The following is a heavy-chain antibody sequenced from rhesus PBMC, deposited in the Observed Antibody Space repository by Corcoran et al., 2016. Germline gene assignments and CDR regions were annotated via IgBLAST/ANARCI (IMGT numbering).Heavy chain of an antibody. J-gene: IGHJ6*01. V-gene: IGHV3-116*02. Sequence: EVRLVESGGGLVQPGGSLSLSCAASGFTFSDYYISWVRQAPGKGPEWVGFIKNKINGGTPEYAASVKGRFTISRDDSKSVASLEMNSLKTEDTAVYYCSKKSPGAGFGLDSWGQGVVVTVSS. CDR1: GFTFSDYY. CDR2: IKNKINGGTP. CDR3: SKKSPGAGFGLDS.